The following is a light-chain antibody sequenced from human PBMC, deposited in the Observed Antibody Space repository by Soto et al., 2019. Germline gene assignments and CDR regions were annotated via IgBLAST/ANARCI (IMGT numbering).Light chain of an antibody. CDR3: QQHRNWPLT. CDR2: DAS. V-gene: IGKV3-11*01. CDR1: QSVSSD. Sequence: EVVLTQSPATLSLSPGERATLSCRASQSVSSDLAWYQQKPGQAPRLLIYDASDRATGVPARFSGSGSGTDFTLTISSLEPEDFAVYYCQQHRNWPLTFGGGTKVEIK. J-gene: IGKJ4*01.